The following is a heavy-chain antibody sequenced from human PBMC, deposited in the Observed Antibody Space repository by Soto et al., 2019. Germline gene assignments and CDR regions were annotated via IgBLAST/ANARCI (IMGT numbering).Heavy chain of an antibody. D-gene: IGHD3-10*01. Sequence: EVQLVESGGGLIQPGGSLRLSCAASGFTVSSNYMSWVRQAPGKGLEWVSVIYSGGSTYYADSVKGRFTISRDNSKHTLYLQMNSLRAEDTAVYYCAREGTPVGYYYGMDVWGQGTTVTVSS. V-gene: IGHV3-53*01. CDR3: AREGTPVGYYYGMDV. CDR1: GFTVSSNY. J-gene: IGHJ6*02. CDR2: IYSGGST.